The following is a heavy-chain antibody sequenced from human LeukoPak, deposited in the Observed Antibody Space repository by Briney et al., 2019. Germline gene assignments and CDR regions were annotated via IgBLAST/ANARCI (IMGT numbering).Heavy chain of an antibody. CDR2: ISSSSSYI. CDR1: GFTFSSYS. J-gene: IGHJ3*02. D-gene: IGHD2-2*01. V-gene: IGHV3-21*01. Sequence: GGSLRLSCAASGFTFSSYSMNWVRQAPGKGLEWVSSISSSSSYIYYADSVKGRFTISRDNAKNSLYLQMNSLRAEDTAVYYCARAGVPAATGRAFDIWGQGTMVTVSS. CDR3: ARAGVPAATGRAFDI.